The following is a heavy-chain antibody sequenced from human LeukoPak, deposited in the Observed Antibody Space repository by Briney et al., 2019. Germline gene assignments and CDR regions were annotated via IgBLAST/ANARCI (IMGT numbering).Heavy chain of an antibody. CDR2: ISAYNGNT. CDR3: ARLSNPNWFDP. J-gene: IGHJ5*02. CDR1: GYTFASYG. D-gene: IGHD3-16*02. V-gene: IGHV1-18*01. Sequence: ASVKVSCXASGYTFASYGISWVRQAPGQGLVWMGWISAYNGNTNYAQKLQGRVTMTTDTSTSTAYMELRSLRSDDTAVYYCARLSNPNWFDPWGQGTLVTVSS.